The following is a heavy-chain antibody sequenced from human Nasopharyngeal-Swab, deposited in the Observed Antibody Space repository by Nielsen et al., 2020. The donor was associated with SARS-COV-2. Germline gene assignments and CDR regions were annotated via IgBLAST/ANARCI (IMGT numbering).Heavy chain of an antibody. V-gene: IGHV3-30-3*01. J-gene: IGHJ4*02. CDR3: AEQWLVYY. CDR2: ISYDGSNK. Sequence: GGSLRLSCAASGFTFSSYAMHWVRQAPGKGLEWVAVISYDGSNKYYADSVKGRFTISRDNSKDTLYLQMNSLRAEDTAVYYCAEQWLVYYWGQGTLVTVSS. CDR1: GFTFSSYA. D-gene: IGHD6-19*01.